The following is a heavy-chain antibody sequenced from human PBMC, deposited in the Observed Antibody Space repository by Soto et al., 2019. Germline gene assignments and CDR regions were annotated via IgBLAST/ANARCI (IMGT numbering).Heavy chain of an antibody. Sequence: LFLTCTVSGGSISSSSYYWGCIRQPPGKGLEWIASIDYTGNTFYNPSLTSRVTISVDTSKNQFSLKVTSVTAADTAVYYCARINKGYGTDSWGQGTLVTVSS. J-gene: IGHJ4*02. V-gene: IGHV4-39*01. CDR2: IDYTGNT. D-gene: IGHD5-18*01. CDR1: GGSISSSSYY. CDR3: ARINKGYGTDS.